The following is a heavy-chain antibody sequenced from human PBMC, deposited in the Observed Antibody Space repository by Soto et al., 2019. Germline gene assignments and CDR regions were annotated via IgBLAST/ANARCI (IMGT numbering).Heavy chain of an antibody. J-gene: IGHJ5*02. CDR2: ISAYNGNT. V-gene: IGHV1-18*04. Sequence: ASVKVSCKASGYTFTSYGISWVRQAPGQGLEWMGWISAYNGNTNCAQKLQGRVTMTTDTSTSTAYMELRSLRSDDTAVYYCARDRGGLTFGGVIVLSWFDPWGQGTLVTVPQ. D-gene: IGHD3-16*02. CDR1: GYTFTSYG. CDR3: ARDRGGLTFGGVIVLSWFDP.